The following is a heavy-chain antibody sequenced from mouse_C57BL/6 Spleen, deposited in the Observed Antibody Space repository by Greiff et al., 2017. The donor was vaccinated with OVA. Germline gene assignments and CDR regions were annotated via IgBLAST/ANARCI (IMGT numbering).Heavy chain of an antibody. CDR3: AGANWGLYAIDY. CDR2: IYPRSGNT. D-gene: IGHD4-1*01. Sequence: QVQLQQSGAELARPGASVKLSCKASGYTFTSYGISWVKQRTGQGLEWIGEIYPRSGNTYYNEKFTGNATLTADKASSTAYMELRSLTSEDSAVYFCAGANWGLYAIDYWGQGTSVTVSS. V-gene: IGHV1-81*01. CDR1: GYTFTSYG. J-gene: IGHJ4*01.